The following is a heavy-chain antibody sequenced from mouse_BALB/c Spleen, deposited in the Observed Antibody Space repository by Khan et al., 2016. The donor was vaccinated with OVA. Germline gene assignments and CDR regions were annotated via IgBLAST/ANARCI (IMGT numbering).Heavy chain of an antibody. CDR3: ARNDY. V-gene: IGHV2-2*02. CDR1: GFSLTSYG. J-gene: IGHJ2*01. Sequence: QVQLQQSGPGLVQPSQSLSITCTVSGFSLTSYGVHWVRQPPGKGLEWLGVLWSGGSTDYNASFISSLGISKDNSKSQVVFKMNRLQATDTAIYYCARNDYGGQGTTLTVSS. CDR2: LWSGGST.